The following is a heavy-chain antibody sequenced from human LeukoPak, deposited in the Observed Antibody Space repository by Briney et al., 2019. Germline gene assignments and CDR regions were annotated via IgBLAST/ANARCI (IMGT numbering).Heavy chain of an antibody. V-gene: IGHV3-33*01. D-gene: IGHD6-6*01. CDR1: GFTFSSYG. CDR2: IWYDGSNK. J-gene: IGHJ4*02. Sequence: PGRSLRLSCAASGFTFSSYGMHWVRQAPGKGLEWVAVIWYDGSNKYYADSAKGRFTISRDNSKNTLYLQMNSLRAEDTAVYYCAREEDSSSAIDYWGQGTLVTVSS. CDR3: AREEDSSSAIDY.